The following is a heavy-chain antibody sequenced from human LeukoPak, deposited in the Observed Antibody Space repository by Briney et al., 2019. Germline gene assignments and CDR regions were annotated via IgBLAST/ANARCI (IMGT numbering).Heavy chain of an antibody. CDR1: GFTFDDYA. D-gene: IGHD3-3*01. J-gene: IGHJ4*02. Sequence: GGSLRLSCAASGFTFDDYAMHWVRQAPGKGLEWVSGISWNSGSIGYADSVKGRFTISRDNAKNSLYLQMNSLRAEDTALYYCAKECDSCRAIDYWGQGTLVTVSS. V-gene: IGHV3-9*01. CDR2: ISWNSGSI. CDR3: AKECDSCRAIDY.